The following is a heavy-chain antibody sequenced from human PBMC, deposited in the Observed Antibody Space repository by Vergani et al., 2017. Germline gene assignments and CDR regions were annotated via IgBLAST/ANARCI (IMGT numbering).Heavy chain of an antibody. V-gene: IGHV1-46*03. CDR1: GYTFSNYY. CDR2: INPSGGHT. J-gene: IGHJ4*02. D-gene: IGHD3-9*01. Sequence: QVQVVQSGAEVKTSGASVKVSCKTSGYTFSNYYMHWVRQAPGQGLEWMGIINPSGGHTNYAQKFQGRVTMTRDTSTSTVYMGLSSLRSEDTAIYYCARGDYGILTGYRYWGQGTLVTVSA. CDR3: ARGDYGILTGYRY.